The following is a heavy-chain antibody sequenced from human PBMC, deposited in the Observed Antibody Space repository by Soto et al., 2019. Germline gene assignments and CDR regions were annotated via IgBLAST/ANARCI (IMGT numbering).Heavy chain of an antibody. J-gene: IGHJ3*02. CDR1: GFSLSTSGMC. CDR2: IDWDDDK. D-gene: IGHD3-22*01. Sequence: VSGPTLVNPTQTLTLTCTFSGFSLSTSGMCVSWIRQPPGKALEWLALIDWDDDKYYSTSLKTRLTISKDTSKNQVVLTMTNMDPVDTATYYCARITPPTYYYDSSGPYDAFDIWGQGTMVTVSS. V-gene: IGHV2-70*01. CDR3: ARITPPTYYYDSSGPYDAFDI.